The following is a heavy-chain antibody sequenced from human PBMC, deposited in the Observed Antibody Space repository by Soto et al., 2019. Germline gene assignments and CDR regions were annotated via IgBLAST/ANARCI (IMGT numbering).Heavy chain of an antibody. Sequence: EVQLVESGGVVVQPGGSLRLSCAASGFTFDDYTMHWVRQAPGKGLEWVSRISWDGGSTYYADSVKGRFTISRDNSKNYLQLQMNSLRTEDTALYYCAKDLRGYAILEQWGQGTLV. V-gene: IGHV3-43*01. CDR2: ISWDGGST. J-gene: IGHJ4*02. CDR1: GFTFDDYT. CDR3: AKDLRGYAILEQ. D-gene: IGHD2-8*01.